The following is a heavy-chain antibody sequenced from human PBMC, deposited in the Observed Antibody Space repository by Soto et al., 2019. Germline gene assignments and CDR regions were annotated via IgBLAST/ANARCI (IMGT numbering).Heavy chain of an antibody. CDR3: VTWAPCTDV. CDR1: GGSISSGGYY. CDR2: IYNSGGS. J-gene: IGHJ6*02. V-gene: IGHV4-31*03. D-gene: IGHD1-26*01. Sequence: SETLSLTCTVSGGSISSGGYYWTWIRQHPGKGLEWIGYIYNSGGSYYNPSLKSRVTISVDTSTNQFSLKLSSVTAADTAVYHCVTWAPCTDVWGQGTTVTVSS.